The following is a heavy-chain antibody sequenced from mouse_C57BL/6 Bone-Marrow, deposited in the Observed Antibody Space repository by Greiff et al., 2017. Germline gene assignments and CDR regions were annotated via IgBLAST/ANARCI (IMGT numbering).Heavy chain of an antibody. CDR1: GFSLTSYG. V-gene: IGHV2-9*01. CDR2: IWGGGST. D-gene: IGHD1-1*01. Sequence: VQRVESGPGLVAPSQSLSITCTVSGFSLTSYGVDWVRQPPGKGLEWLGVIWGGGSTNYNSALMSRLSISKDTTKSQVFLKMNSLQTDDTAMYCCAKHVYGSSYLYYAMDYWGQGTSVTVSS. CDR3: AKHVYGSSYLYYAMDY. J-gene: IGHJ4*01.